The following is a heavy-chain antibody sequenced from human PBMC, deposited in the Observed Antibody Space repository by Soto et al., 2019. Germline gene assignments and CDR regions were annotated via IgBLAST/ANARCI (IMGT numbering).Heavy chain of an antibody. V-gene: IGHV3-74*03. CDR1: GFTFSYYW. Sequence: EVQLVESGGGLVQPGESLRLSCAASGFTFSYYWMHWVRQAPGKGLVWVSRIHSDGSSTTYADSVKGRFTISRDNAMNTVYLQMNSLRAEDTAVYYCARGDRGAFDLWGQGTVVTASS. D-gene: IGHD1-26*01. CDR3: ARGDRGAFDL. CDR2: IHSDGSST. J-gene: IGHJ3*01.